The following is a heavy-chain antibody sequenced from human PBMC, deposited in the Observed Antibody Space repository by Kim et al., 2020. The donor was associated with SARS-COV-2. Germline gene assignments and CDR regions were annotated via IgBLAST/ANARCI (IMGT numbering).Heavy chain of an antibody. CDR2: TRNKANSYTT. CDR3: AIEGIAAAVNYYYGMDV. D-gene: IGHD6-13*01. Sequence: GGSLRLSCAASGFTFSDHYMDWVRQAPGKGLEWVGRTRNKANSYTTEYAASVKGRFTISRDDSKNSLYLQMNSLKTEDTAVYYCAIEGIAAAVNYYYGMDVWGQGTTVTVSS. J-gene: IGHJ6*02. CDR1: GFTFSDHY. V-gene: IGHV3-72*01.